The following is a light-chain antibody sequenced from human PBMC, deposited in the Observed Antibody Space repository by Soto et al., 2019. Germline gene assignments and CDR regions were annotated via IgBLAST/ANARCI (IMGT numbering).Light chain of an antibody. CDR2: QVN. CDR1: SSDVGGYNY. J-gene: IGLJ1*01. V-gene: IGLV2-8*01. CDR3: SSFAGSNNFPYV. Sequence: HSVLTQPPSASGSPGQSVTIPCTGTSSDVGGYNYVSWYQQHRGKAPKVIIYQVNNRPSGFPDRFSGSKSGNTASLTVSGLQAEDEADYYCSSFAGSNNFPYVFGTGTKVTVL.